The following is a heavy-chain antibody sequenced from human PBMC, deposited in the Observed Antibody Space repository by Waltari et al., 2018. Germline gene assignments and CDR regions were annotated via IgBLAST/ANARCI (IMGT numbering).Heavy chain of an antibody. V-gene: IGHV5-51*01. Sequence: EVQLVQSGAEVKKPGESLKISCKGSGYSFTSYWIGWVRQMPGKGLEWMGIIYPGDSDTRYSPSFKGQVTISADKSISTAYLQWSSLKASDTAMYYCARLGSSSEASPYYYYYGMDVWGQGTTVTVSS. CDR2: IYPGDSDT. D-gene: IGHD6-13*01. CDR1: GYSFTSYW. J-gene: IGHJ6*02. CDR3: ARLGSSSEASPYYYYYGMDV.